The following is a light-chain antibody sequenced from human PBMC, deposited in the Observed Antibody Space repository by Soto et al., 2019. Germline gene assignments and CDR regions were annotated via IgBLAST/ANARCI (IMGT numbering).Light chain of an antibody. CDR1: QSVSRY. V-gene: IGKV3-11*01. Sequence: EIVLTQSPATLSLSPVERATLSCMASQSVSRYLAWYQQKPGQAPRLLIYDASKRATGIPARFSGSGSGTDFSLTISSLEPEDFAVYYCQQRSTWPITFGQGTRLEIK. CDR3: QQRSTWPIT. CDR2: DAS. J-gene: IGKJ5*01.